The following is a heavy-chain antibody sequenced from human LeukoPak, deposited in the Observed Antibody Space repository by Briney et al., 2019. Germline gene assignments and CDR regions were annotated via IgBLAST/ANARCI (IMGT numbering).Heavy chain of an antibody. CDR2: ISGSGDTT. D-gene: IGHD1-1*01. J-gene: IGHJ4*02. Sequence: GGSLRLSCTASGFTFSSYSMSWVRQGPGTGLEWVSAISGSGDTTFYADSVKGRFTISRDNAKNTVYLQMNSLRAEDTAVYYCATSRTFDYWGQGTLVTVSS. V-gene: IGHV3-23*01. CDR3: ATSRTFDY. CDR1: GFTFSSYS.